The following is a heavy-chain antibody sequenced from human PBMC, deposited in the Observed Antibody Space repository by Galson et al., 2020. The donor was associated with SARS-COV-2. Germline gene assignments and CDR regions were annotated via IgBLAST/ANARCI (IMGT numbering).Heavy chain of an antibody. Sequence: SQTLSLTCAISGDSVSSNSAAWHWIRQSPSRGLEWLGRTYYRSKWYSDYAASVKSRISINPDSSKNQFSLQLKSVIPEDTAVYYCARSPGVTVARSMVVWGQGTTVTVSS. J-gene: IGHJ6*02. CDR1: GDSVSSNSAA. CDR2: TYYRSKWYS. V-gene: IGHV6-1*01. CDR3: ARSPGVTVARSMVV. D-gene: IGHD6-19*01.